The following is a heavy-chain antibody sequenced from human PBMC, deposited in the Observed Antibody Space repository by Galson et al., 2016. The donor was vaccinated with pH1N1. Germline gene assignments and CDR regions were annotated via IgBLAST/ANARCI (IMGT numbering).Heavy chain of an antibody. V-gene: IGHV1-69*13. CDR2: IIPIFGTP. Sequence: SVKVSCKASGGTFSFYSFSWLRQAPGQGLEWMGGIIPIFGTPNYAQKFQGRVAITADESSSTAYMELSSPRSEDTAVYYCASHSLRDGYNLYYFDYWGQGTLVTVSS. D-gene: IGHD5-24*01. CDR1: GGTFSFYS. CDR3: ASHSLRDGYNLYYFDY. J-gene: IGHJ4*02.